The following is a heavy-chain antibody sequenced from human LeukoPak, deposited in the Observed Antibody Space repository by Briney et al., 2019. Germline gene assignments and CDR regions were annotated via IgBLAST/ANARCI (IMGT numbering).Heavy chain of an antibody. D-gene: IGHD1-26*01. Sequence: PGGSLRLSCAASGFTFSNYDMTWVRQGPGKGLEWISVLSGSGVGSSYADSVEGRLTISRDNFKNMLYLQMNSLRVEDTALYYCAKTRYSGSYLIDYWGQGTLVTVSS. V-gene: IGHV3-23*01. CDR3: AKTRYSGSYLIDY. J-gene: IGHJ4*02. CDR2: LSGSGVGS. CDR1: GFTFSNYD.